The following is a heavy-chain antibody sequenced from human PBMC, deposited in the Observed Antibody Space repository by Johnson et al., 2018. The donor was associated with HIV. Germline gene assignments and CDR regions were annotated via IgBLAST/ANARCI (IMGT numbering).Heavy chain of an antibody. CDR2: ISWNSGTI. CDR1: GFTFDDYA. D-gene: IGHD2-15*01. V-gene: IGHV3-9*01. J-gene: IGHJ3*02. CDR3: ARGWSGAFDI. Sequence: VQLMESGGGLEQPGRSLRLSCTASGFTFDDYAIHWVRQAPGKGLEWVSGISWNSGTIGYVDSVKGRFIVSRDNAKNLLYLQMSSLRAEDTAVYYCARGWSGAFDIWGQGTMVTVSS.